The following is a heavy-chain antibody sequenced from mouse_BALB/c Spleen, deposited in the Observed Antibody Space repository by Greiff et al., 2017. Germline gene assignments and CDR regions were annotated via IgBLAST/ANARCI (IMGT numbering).Heavy chain of an antibody. J-gene: IGHJ1*01. Sequence: EVQVVESGGGLVKPGGSLKLSCAASGFTFSSYAMSWVRQTPEKRLEWVASISSGGSTYYPDSVKGRFTISRDNARNILYLQMSSLRSEDTAMYYCARAGYYGSSLYWYFDVWGAGTTVTVSS. V-gene: IGHV5-6-5*01. D-gene: IGHD1-1*01. CDR3: ARAGYYGSSLYWYFDV. CDR2: ISSGGST. CDR1: GFTFSSYA.